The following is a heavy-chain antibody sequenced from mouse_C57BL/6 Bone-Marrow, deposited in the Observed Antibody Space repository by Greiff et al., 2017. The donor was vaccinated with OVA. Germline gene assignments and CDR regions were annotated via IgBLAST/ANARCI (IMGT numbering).Heavy chain of an antibody. D-gene: IGHD1-1*01. J-gene: IGHJ2*01. CDR1: GYSFTSYW. Sequence: QVQLQQPGTELVKPGASVKLSCKASGYSFTSYWMHWVKQRPGQGLEWIGNIYPGNGGTNYNEKFTSKATLTVDKSSSTAYMQRSSLTSEDSAVCYGTRGRFISFDYWGQGTTLTVSS. CDR2: IYPGNGGT. CDR3: TRGRFISFDY. V-gene: IGHV1-53*01.